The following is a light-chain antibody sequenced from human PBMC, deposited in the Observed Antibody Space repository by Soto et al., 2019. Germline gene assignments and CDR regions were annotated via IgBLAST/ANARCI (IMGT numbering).Light chain of an antibody. CDR3: QQYNNWPPIT. V-gene: IGKV3-15*01. CDR1: QSVNNY. J-gene: IGKJ5*01. CDR2: SAS. Sequence: EIVLTQSPATLSLSPGERATLSCRASQSVNNYLAWYQQKPGQAPRLLIYSASTRATGIPARFSGSGSGTEFTLTISSLQSEDFAVYYCQQYNNWPPITFGQGTRLEIK.